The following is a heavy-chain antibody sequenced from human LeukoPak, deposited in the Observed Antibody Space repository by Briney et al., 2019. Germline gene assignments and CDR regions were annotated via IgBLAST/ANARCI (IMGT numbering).Heavy chain of an antibody. Sequence: SETLSLTCTVSGGSISSYYWSWIRQPPGKGLEWIGYIYYSGSTNYNPSLKSRVTISVDTSKNQFSLKLSSVTAADTAVYYCARTYYYDSSGYFFDYWGQGTLVTVSS. CDR2: IYYSGST. V-gene: IGHV4-59*01. CDR1: GGSISSYY. J-gene: IGHJ4*02. CDR3: ARTYYYDSSGYFFDY. D-gene: IGHD3-22*01.